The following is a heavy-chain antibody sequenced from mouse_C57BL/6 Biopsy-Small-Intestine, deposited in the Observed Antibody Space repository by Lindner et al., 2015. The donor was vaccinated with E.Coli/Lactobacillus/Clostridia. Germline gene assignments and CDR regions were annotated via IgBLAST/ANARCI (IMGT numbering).Heavy chain of an antibody. J-gene: IGHJ4*01. CDR3: ARGGGYYLYYYAMDY. V-gene: IGHV1-9*01. CDR2: ILPGSGRT. D-gene: IGHD2-3*01. Sequence: VQLQESGAELMKPGASVKLSCKATGYTFTGYWIEWVKQRPGHGLEWIGEILPGSGRTNYNEKFKGKATLTVDTSSSTAYMELHTLTSEDSAVYFCARGGGYYLYYYAMDYWGQGTSVTVSS. CDR1: GYTFTGYW.